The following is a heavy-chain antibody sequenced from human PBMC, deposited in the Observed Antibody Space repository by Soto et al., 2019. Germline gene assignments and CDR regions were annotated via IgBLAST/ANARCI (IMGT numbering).Heavy chain of an antibody. CDR1: GFTFSDYN. Sequence: PGGSLRLSCTVSGFTFSDYNMNWVRQAPGKGLEWLSPVSVSSTYIYYADSVRDRFTVSRANAKNSLYLDMNNLRAEDTGVYYCARERHSASYSWFDRWRQGALVTVSS. CDR2: VSVSSTYI. D-gene: IGHD1-26*01. CDR3: ARERHSASYSWFDR. V-gene: IGHV3-21*01. J-gene: IGHJ5*02.